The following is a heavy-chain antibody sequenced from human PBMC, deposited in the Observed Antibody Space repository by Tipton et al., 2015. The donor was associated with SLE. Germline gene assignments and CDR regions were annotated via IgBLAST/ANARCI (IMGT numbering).Heavy chain of an antibody. CDR1: GGSFSGNY. Sequence: TLSLTCAVFGGSFSGNYWIWIRQTPGKGLEWIGEINHRGGTNLNPSLESRVSVSKDTSKNQFSLKLTSVTAADTAVYYCARLQYIFGGMDVWGKGTTVTVSS. D-gene: IGHD3-3*01. CDR3: ARLQYIFGGMDV. CDR2: INHRGGT. V-gene: IGHV4-34*01. J-gene: IGHJ6*04.